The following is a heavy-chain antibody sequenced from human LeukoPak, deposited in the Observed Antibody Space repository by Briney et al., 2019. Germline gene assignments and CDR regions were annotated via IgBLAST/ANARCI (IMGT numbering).Heavy chain of an antibody. CDR1: GYTFTSYD. Sequence: GASVKVSCKASGYTFTSYDINWVRQATGQGLEWMGWMNPNSGNTGYAQKFQGRVTMTRNTSISTTYMELSSLRSEDTAVYYCARGRSSGWYPSNYYYYYGMDVWGQGTTVTVSS. J-gene: IGHJ6*02. V-gene: IGHV1-8*02. CDR2: MNPNSGNT. D-gene: IGHD6-19*01. CDR3: ARGRSSGWYPSNYYYYYGMDV.